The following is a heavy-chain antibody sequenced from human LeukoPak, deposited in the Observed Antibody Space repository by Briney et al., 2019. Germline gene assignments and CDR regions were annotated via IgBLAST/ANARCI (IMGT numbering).Heavy chain of an antibody. D-gene: IGHD2-15*01. CDR3: ARADCSGAACSNWFDP. Sequence: ASVKVSCKASGDTFSNYAISWVRQAPGQGLEWMARIIPIFATVNYAQKFQGRVTITADNSTTTAYMELSSLRSEDTAVYYCARADCSGAACSNWFDPWGQGTLVTVSS. CDR2: IIPIFATV. V-gene: IGHV1-69*06. CDR1: GDTFSNYA. J-gene: IGHJ5*02.